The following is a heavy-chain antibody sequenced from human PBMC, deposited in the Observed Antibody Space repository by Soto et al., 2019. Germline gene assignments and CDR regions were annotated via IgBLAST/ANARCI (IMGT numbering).Heavy chain of an antibody. Sequence: QLVESGGGLVQPGESLRLSCRASGFNFYNYWMHWVRQAPGKGLVWLSRINSDGSSTTYADSVRGRFTISRDKAKNMLYVQMTSLRAEATAVYYCARSLRGMDVWGQGTTVTV. CDR3: ARSLRGMDV. D-gene: IGHD4-17*01. CDR2: INSDGSST. J-gene: IGHJ6*02. V-gene: IGHV3-74*03. CDR1: GFNFYNYW.